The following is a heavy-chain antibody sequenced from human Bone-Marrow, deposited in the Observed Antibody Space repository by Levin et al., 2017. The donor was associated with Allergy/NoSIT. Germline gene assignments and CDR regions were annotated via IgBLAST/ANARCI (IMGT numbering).Heavy chain of an antibody. V-gene: IGHV3-74*01. Sequence: VASVKVSCSASGFNFSSYWMHWVRQAPGKGLVWVSRINRDGSSTSYADSVKGRFTISRDNAKNTLYLHMNSLRAEDTSVYYCARDRVTTNWYFDLWSRGTLVTVSS. D-gene: IGHD4-17*01. CDR3: ARDRVTTNWYFDL. CDR2: INRDGSST. CDR1: GFNFSSYW. J-gene: IGHJ2*01.